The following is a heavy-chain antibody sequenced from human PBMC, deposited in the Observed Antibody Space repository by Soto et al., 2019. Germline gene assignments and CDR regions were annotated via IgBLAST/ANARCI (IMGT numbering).Heavy chain of an antibody. CDR3: SRQRSSGWYFDY. CDR2: IYYSGST. D-gene: IGHD6-19*01. Sequence: QLQLQESGPGLVKPSETLSLTCTVSGGSISSSSYYWGWIRQPPGKGLEWIGSIYYSGSTYYNPSLKSRVTISVDTSKNQFSLKLSSVTAADTAVYYCSRQRSSGWYFDYWGQGTLVTVSS. CDR1: GGSISSSSYY. J-gene: IGHJ4*02. V-gene: IGHV4-39*01.